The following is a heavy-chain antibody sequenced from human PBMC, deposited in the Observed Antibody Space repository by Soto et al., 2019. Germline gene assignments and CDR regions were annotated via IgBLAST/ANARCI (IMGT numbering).Heavy chain of an antibody. V-gene: IGHV3-73*02. CDR1: GFTFSGSA. Sequence: EVQLVESGGGLVQPGGSLNLSCAASGFTFSGSAMHWVRQASGKGLEWVGRIRSKANSYATAYAASVKGRFTISRDDSKNTAYLQMNSLKTEDTAFYYCTRTMTTAAFDIWGQGTMVTVSS. CDR2: IRSKANSYAT. D-gene: IGHD4-17*01. CDR3: TRTMTTAAFDI. J-gene: IGHJ3*02.